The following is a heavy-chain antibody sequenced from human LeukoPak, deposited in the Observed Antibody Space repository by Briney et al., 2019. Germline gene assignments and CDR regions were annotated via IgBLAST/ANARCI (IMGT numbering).Heavy chain of an antibody. D-gene: IGHD1-1*01. J-gene: IGHJ6*03. Sequence: SETLSLTCTVSGSSMSSDYYWGWIRQPPGKGLEWIGYVDHAGSTNFNPSLNGRVSISRDTTKNLFSLRLRSVTAADTAVYFCARGRVSSSTWYSTYYYYFYMDVWGKGTTVTVSS. V-gene: IGHV4-61*03. CDR2: VDHAGST. CDR1: GSSMSSDYY. CDR3: ARGRVSSSTWYSTYYYYFYMDV.